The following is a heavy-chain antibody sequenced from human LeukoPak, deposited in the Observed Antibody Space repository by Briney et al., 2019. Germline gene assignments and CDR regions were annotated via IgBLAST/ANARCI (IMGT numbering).Heavy chain of an antibody. J-gene: IGHJ6*02. CDR1: GGSFSGYY. Sequence: PSETLSLTCAVYGGSFSGYYWSWIRQPPGKGLEWIGEINHSGSTNYNPSLKSRVTISVDTSKNQFSLKLSSVTAADTAVYYCARFWGEDTAMVTPYGMDVWGQGTTVTVSS. D-gene: IGHD5-18*01. V-gene: IGHV4-34*01. CDR3: ARFWGEDTAMVTPYGMDV. CDR2: INHSGST.